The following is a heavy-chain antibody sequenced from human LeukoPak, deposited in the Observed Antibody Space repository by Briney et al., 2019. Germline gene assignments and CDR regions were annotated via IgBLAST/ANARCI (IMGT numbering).Heavy chain of an antibody. V-gene: IGHV1-2*06. Sequence: GASVKVSCKASGYTFTGYYMHWVRQAPGQGLECMGRINPNSGGTNYAQKFQGRVTMTRDTSISTAYMELSRLRSDDTAVDYCARAVATTADFDYWGQGTLVTVYS. D-gene: IGHD5-12*01. CDR2: INPNSGGT. J-gene: IGHJ4*02. CDR3: ARAVATTADFDY. CDR1: GYTFTGYY.